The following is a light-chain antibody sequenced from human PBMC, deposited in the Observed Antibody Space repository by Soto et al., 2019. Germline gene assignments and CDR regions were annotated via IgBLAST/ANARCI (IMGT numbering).Light chain of an antibody. CDR1: QSINAW. Sequence: DIQMTQSRSTLSASVGDRVTITCRASQSINAWLAWYQQKPGKAPKLLIYDVSTLDSGVPSRFSGSASGTEFTLTISSLESDDFATYYCQQYHRYSTFGQGTKVDIK. J-gene: IGKJ1*01. V-gene: IGKV1-5*01. CDR2: DVS. CDR3: QQYHRYST.